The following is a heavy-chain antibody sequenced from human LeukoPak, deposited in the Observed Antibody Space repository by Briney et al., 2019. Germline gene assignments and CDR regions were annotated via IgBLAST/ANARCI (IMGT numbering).Heavy chain of an antibody. CDR3: AKDAAAGGFDY. D-gene: IGHD6-13*01. Sequence: GGSLRLSCAASGFTFSSYGMHWVRQAPGKGLEWVAVISYDGSNKYYADSVKGRFTISRDNSKNTLYLQMNSLRAEDTAVYYCAKDAAAGGFDYWGQGTLVTVSS. CDR2: ISYDGSNK. J-gene: IGHJ4*02. V-gene: IGHV3-30*18. CDR1: GFTFSSYG.